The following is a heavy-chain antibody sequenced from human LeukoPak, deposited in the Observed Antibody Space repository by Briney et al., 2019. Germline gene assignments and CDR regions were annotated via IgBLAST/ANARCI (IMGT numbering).Heavy chain of an antibody. V-gene: IGHV3-30*04. J-gene: IGHJ4*02. CDR2: ISYDGSNK. Sequence: GRSLRLSCAASGFTFSSYAMHWVRRAPGKGLEWVAVISYDGSNKYYADSVKGRFTISRDNSKNTLYLQMNSLRAEDTAVYYCARWWELQGGNAFDYWGQGTLVTVSS. CDR1: GFTFSSYA. CDR3: ARWWELQGGNAFDY. D-gene: IGHD1-26*01.